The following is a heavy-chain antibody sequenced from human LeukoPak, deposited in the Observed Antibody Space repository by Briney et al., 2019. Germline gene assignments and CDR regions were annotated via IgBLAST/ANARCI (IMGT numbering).Heavy chain of an antibody. Sequence: GGSLRLSCAASGFTFSNYWMHWVRQAPEKGLVWVSRINSDGINTSYADSVKGRFTISRDNAKNTLNLQMNSLRAEDTAVYYCARDLGQYYDTSDNWFDPWGQGTLVTVSS. CDR2: INSDGINT. J-gene: IGHJ5*02. V-gene: IGHV3-74*01. CDR1: GFTFSNYW. D-gene: IGHD3-22*01. CDR3: ARDLGQYYDTSDNWFDP.